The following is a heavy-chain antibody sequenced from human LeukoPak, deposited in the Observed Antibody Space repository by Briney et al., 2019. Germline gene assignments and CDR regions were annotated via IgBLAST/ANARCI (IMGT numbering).Heavy chain of an antibody. CDR1: EFILSRYW. J-gene: IGHJ2*01. Sequence: TGGSLRLSCAASEFILSRYWMSWVRQAPGKGLEWVANIKQDGSEKYYVDSVKGRSTISRDNAKNSLYLQMHSLRAEDTAVYYCARNRYLDLWGRGTLVTVSS. CDR3: ARNRYLDL. CDR2: IKQDGSEK. V-gene: IGHV3-7*01. D-gene: IGHD2/OR15-2a*01.